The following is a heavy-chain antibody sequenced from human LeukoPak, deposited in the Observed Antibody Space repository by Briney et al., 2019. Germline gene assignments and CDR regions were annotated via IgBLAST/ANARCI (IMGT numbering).Heavy chain of an antibody. Sequence: ASVKVSCKASGYTFTSYGISWVRQAPGQGLEWMGWISAYNGNTNYAQKLQGRVTMTTDTSTSTAYMELRSLRSDDTAVYYCARRGYSSGWLYYFDYWGQGTLVTVSS. CDR3: ARRGYSSGWLYYFDY. CDR2: ISAYNGNT. CDR1: GYTFTSYG. J-gene: IGHJ4*02. D-gene: IGHD6-19*01. V-gene: IGHV1-18*01.